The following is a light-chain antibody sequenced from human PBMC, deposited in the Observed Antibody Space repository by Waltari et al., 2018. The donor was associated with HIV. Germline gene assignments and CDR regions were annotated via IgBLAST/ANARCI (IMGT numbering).Light chain of an antibody. Sequence: ALTQFPDSVASPPGASVTPSCRANETIVSKYLGWCQQGPGQAPRLLLYGATIRAAGTPNRFSGGTFGTNFTLTINKLQEDDFAVYFCHLYGLSPWTFGQGTRLE. CDR1: ETIVSKY. CDR2: GAT. J-gene: IGKJ1*01. V-gene: IGKV3-20*01. CDR3: HLYGLSPWT.